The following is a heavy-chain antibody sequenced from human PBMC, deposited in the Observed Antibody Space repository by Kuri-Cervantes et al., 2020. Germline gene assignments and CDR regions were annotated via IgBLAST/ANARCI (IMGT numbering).Heavy chain of an antibody. CDR2: IYYSGST. J-gene: IGHJ6*03. D-gene: IGHD6-6*01. CDR3: ARGVEYSSSSFYYYYYYMDV. CDR1: GGSISSSSYY. Sequence: SETLSLTCTVSGGSISSSSYYWGWIRQPPGKGLEWIGSIYYSGSTYNNPSLKSRVTISVDTSKNQFSLKLSSVTAADTAVYYCARGVEYSSSSFYYYYYYMDVWGKGTTVTVSS. V-gene: IGHV4-39*07.